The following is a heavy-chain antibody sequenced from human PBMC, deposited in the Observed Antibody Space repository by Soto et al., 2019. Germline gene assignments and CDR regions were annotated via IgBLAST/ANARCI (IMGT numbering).Heavy chain of an antibody. CDR2: ISSSSSYI. Sequence: GGSLRLSCAASGFTFSSYSMNWVRQAPGKGLEWVSSISSSSSYIYYADSVKGRFTISRDNAKNSLYLQMNSLRAEDTAVYYCARLGGSGSYYNGDFDYWGQGTLVTVSS. V-gene: IGHV3-21*01. D-gene: IGHD3-10*01. CDR3: ARLGGSGSYYNGDFDY. J-gene: IGHJ4*02. CDR1: GFTFSSYS.